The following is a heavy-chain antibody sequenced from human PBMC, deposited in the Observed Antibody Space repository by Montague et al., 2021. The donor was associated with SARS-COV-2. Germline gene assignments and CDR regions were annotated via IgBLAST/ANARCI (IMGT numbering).Heavy chain of an antibody. CDR3: ARYRLRYFDWLGFDP. Sequence: SVKVSCKASGYTFTSYGISWVRQAPGQGLEWMGWISAYNGNTNYAQKLQGRVTMTTDTSTSTAYMELRSLRSDDTAVYYCARYRLRYFDWLGFDPWGQGTLVTVSS. V-gene: IGHV1-18*01. CDR2: ISAYNGNT. CDR1: GYTFTSYG. D-gene: IGHD3-9*01. J-gene: IGHJ5*02.